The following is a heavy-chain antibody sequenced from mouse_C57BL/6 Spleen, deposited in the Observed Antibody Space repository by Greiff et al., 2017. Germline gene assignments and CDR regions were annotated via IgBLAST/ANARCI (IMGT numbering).Heavy chain of an antibody. CDR2: ISYDGSN. V-gene: IGHV3-6*01. CDR1: GYSITSGYY. D-gene: IGHD4-1*01. CDR3: AKLGDWDAFDY. Sequence: EVQRVESGPGLVKPSQSLSLTCSVTGYSITSGYYWNWIRQFPGNKLEWMGYISYDGSNNYNPSLKNRISITRDTSKNQFFLKLNSVTTEDTATYYCAKLGDWDAFDYWGQGTTLTVSS. J-gene: IGHJ2*01.